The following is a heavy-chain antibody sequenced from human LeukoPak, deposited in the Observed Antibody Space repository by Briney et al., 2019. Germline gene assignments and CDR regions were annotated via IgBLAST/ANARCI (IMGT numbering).Heavy chain of an antibody. V-gene: IGHV4-59*01. CDR3: ARGEWDLLFDY. CDR1: GGSISGYY. D-gene: IGHD1-26*01. Sequence: TSETLSLTCTVSGGSISGYYWSWIRQPPGKGLEWIGYIFYSGSTNYNPSLKSRVTISVDTSKNQFSLKLSSVTAADTDVYYCARGEWDLLFDYWGQGTLVTVSS. CDR2: IFYSGST. J-gene: IGHJ4*02.